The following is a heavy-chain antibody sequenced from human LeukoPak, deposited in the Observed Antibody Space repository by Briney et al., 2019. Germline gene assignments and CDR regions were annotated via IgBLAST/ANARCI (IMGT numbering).Heavy chain of an antibody. CDR2: IDPSAGST. Sequence: ASVKVSCKASGYTFTNYYMHWVRQAPGQGLEWMGVIDPSAGSTTYAQKFQGRVTMTEDTSTDTAYMELSSLRSEDTAVYYCATPYLGGATNERYFDYWGQGTLITVSS. D-gene: IGHD1-26*01. CDR3: ATPYLGGATNERYFDY. V-gene: IGHV1-46*01. CDR1: GYTFTNYY. J-gene: IGHJ4*02.